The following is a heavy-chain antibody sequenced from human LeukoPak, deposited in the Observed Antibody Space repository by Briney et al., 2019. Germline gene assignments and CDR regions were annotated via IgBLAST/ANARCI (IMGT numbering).Heavy chain of an antibody. CDR2: INHSGST. Sequence: SETLSLTCAVYGGSFSGYYWSWIRQPPGKGLEWIGEINHSGSTNYNPSLKSRVTISVDRSKDQFSLKLSSVTAADTAVYYCARIYCSGGSCYVDYWGQGTLVTVSS. D-gene: IGHD2-15*01. CDR3: ARIYCSGGSCYVDY. J-gene: IGHJ4*02. V-gene: IGHV4-34*01. CDR1: GGSFSGYY.